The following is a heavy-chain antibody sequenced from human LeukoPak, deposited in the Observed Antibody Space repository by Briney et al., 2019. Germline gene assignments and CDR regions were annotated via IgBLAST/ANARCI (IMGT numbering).Heavy chain of an antibody. CDR1: GFTFSTYT. CDR2: ISSSTTYI. Sequence: GGSLRLSCAASGFTFSTYTMNWVHQAPGKGLEWVSSISSSTTYIYYADSVKGRFTVSRDNAKNSLYLQMKSLRAEDTAVYYCASGSGYIDFWGQGTLVTVSS. V-gene: IGHV3-21*01. D-gene: IGHD1-14*01. J-gene: IGHJ4*02. CDR3: ASGSGYIDF.